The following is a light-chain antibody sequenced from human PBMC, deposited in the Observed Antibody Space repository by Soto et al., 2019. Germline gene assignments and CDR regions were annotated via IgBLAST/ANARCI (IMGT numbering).Light chain of an antibody. Sequence: QSALTQPASVSGSPGQSITISCTGTSSDVGTYKYVSWYQQYPGKASKLMIYEVSDRPSGVSNRFSGSKSGNTASLTISGLQAEDEADYYCSSYTRSTTLVFGGGTKVTVL. CDR3: SSYTRSTTLV. CDR1: SSDVGTYKY. V-gene: IGLV2-14*01. J-gene: IGLJ2*01. CDR2: EVS.